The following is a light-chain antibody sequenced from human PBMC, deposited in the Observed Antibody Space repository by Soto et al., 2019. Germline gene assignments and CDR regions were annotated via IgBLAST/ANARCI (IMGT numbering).Light chain of an antibody. CDR3: SSYTSSGNDV. Sequence: QSALTQPASVSGSPGQSIAISCTGSSSDVGGYNYVSWYQHHPGKAPKLMIYDVTNRPSGVSDPFSGSKSGNTASLTISGLQAEDEADYYCSSYTSSGNDVFVTGTKLTVL. J-gene: IGLJ1*01. V-gene: IGLV2-14*03. CDR1: SSDVGGYNY. CDR2: DVT.